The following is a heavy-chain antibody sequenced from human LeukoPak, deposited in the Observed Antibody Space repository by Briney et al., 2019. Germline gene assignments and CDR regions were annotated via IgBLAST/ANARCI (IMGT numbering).Heavy chain of an antibody. CDR1: GGSFSGYY. CDR2: INHSGST. CDR3: ARDLEWVNYGDNYYYYYYMDV. J-gene: IGHJ6*03. Sequence: SETLSLTCAVYGGSFSGYYWSWIRQPPGKGLEWIGEINHSGSTNYNPSLKSRVTISVDTSKNQFSLKLSSVTAADTAVYYCARDLEWVNYGDNYYYYYYMDVWGKGTTVTVSS. V-gene: IGHV4-34*01. D-gene: IGHD4-17*01.